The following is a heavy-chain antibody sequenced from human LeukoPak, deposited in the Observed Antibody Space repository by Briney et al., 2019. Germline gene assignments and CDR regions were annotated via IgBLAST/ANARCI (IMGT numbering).Heavy chain of an antibody. CDR1: GFTFSSYA. J-gene: IGHJ6*03. Sequence: GGSLRLSCAASGFTFSSYAMSWVRQAPGKGLEWVSAISGSGGSTYYADSVKGRFTISRDNSKNTLYLQMNSLRAEDTAVYHCANGRSAILNYYYYMDVWGKGTTVTVSS. V-gene: IGHV3-23*01. CDR3: ANGRSAILNYYYYMDV. D-gene: IGHD2-2*02. CDR2: ISGSGGST.